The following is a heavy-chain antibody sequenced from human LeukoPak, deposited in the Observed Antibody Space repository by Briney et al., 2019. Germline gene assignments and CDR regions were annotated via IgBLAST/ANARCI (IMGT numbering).Heavy chain of an antibody. CDR3: ATIGAAYSGYDASMDV. J-gene: IGHJ6*03. CDR1: GGSISSYY. V-gene: IGHV4-4*07. D-gene: IGHD5-12*01. CDR2: IYSSGST. Sequence: SETLSLTCTVFGGSISSYYWSWIRQPAGKGLEWIGRIYSSGSTNYNPSLKSRVTMSVDTSKNQFSLKLSSLTAADTAVYYCATIGAAYSGYDASMDVWGKGTTVTVSS.